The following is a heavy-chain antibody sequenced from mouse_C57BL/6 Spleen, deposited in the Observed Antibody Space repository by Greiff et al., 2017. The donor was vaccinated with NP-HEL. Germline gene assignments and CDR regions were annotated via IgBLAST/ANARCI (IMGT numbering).Heavy chain of an antibody. J-gene: IGHJ4*01. CDR1: GFSLTSYG. CDR3: ARNLYGSSYGNAMDY. CDR2: IWSGGST. Sequence: QVQLQQSGPGLVQPSQSLSITCTVSGFSLTSYGVHWVRQSPGKGLEWLGVIWSGGSTDYNAAFISRLSISKDNSKSQVFFKMNSLQADDTAIYYCARNLYGSSYGNAMDYWGQGTSVTVSS. D-gene: IGHD1-1*01. V-gene: IGHV2-2*01.